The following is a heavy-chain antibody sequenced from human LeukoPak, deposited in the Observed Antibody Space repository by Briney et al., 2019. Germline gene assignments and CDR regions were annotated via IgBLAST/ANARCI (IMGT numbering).Heavy chain of an antibody. J-gene: IGHJ6*02. CDR1: GFSFADHA. D-gene: IGHD5-18*01. CDR2: VRSKNYRVTA. Sequence: GGSLRLSCIASGFSFADHAMSWVRQAPGKGLEWVSFVRSKNYRVTAEYAASVRGRFTISRDDSMSIAYLQMNSLETEDTAVYFCARGPIDLWLYHGMDVWGQGTTVIVSS. V-gene: IGHV3-49*04. CDR3: ARGPIDLWLYHGMDV.